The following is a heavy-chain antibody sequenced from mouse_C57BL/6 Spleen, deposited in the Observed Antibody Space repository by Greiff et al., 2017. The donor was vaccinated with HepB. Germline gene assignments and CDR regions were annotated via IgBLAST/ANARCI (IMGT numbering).Heavy chain of an antibody. CDR3: ARGNNGNYYYAMDY. D-gene: IGHD2-1*01. CDR2: IYPGGGYT. Sequence: QVQLQQSGAELVRPGTSVKMSCKASGYTFTNYWIGWAKQRPGHGLEWIGDIYPGGGYTNYNEKFKGKATLTADKSSSTAYMQFSSLSSEDSAIYYCARGNNGNYYYAMDYWGQGTSVTVSS. V-gene: IGHV1-63*01. J-gene: IGHJ4*01. CDR1: GYTFTNYW.